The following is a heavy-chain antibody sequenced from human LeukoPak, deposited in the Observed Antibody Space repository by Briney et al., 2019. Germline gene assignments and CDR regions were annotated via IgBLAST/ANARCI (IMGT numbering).Heavy chain of an antibody. J-gene: IGHJ3*02. CDR2: ISHSGNT. V-gene: IGHV4-34*10. CDR1: GASSSGNH. Sequence: SETLSLTCAVDGASSSGNHWSWIRQSPGKGLEWIAEISHSGNTNYRSSFWGRISISLDTSKNQFSLKLSSVTAADTAVYYCARDAKDRVVDSSAHDAFDIWGQGTMVTVSS. D-gene: IGHD3-22*01. CDR3: ARDAKDRVVDSSAHDAFDI.